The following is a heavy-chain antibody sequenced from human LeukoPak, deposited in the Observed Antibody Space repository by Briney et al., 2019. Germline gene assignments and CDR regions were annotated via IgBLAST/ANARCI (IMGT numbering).Heavy chain of an antibody. D-gene: IGHD1-1*01. CDR3: AKDLDYYYYGMDV. CDR2: ISGSGGST. J-gene: IGHJ6*02. V-gene: IGHV3-23*01. CDR1: GFTFSSYA. Sequence: GGSLRLSCAASGFTFSSYAMSWVRQAPGKGREWVSAISGSGGSTYYADSVKGRFTISRDNSKNTLYLQMNSLRAEDTAVYYCAKDLDYYYYGMDVWGQGTTVTVSS.